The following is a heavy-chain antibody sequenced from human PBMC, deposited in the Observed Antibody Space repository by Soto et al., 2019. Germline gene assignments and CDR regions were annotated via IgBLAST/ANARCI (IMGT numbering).Heavy chain of an antibody. Sequence: GGSLRLSCAASGFTFSSYSMNWVRQAPGKGLEWVSSIRSSSSYIYYADSVKGRFTISRDNAKNSLYLQMNSLRAEDTAVYYCARASGYDDLYDIWGQGTMVTVSS. CDR3: ARASGYDDLYDI. CDR1: GFTFSSYS. CDR2: IRSSSSYI. V-gene: IGHV3-21*01. J-gene: IGHJ3*02. D-gene: IGHD5-12*01.